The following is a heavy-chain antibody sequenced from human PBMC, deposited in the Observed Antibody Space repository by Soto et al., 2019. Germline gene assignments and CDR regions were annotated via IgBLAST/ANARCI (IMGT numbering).Heavy chain of an antibody. Sequence: SVKVSCEASGGTFSSYAISWVRQAPVQGLEWMGGIIPIFGTANYAQKFQGRVTITADESTSTAYMELSSLRSEDTAVYYCARARITMIVVVITTWLDPWGQGTLVTVSS. CDR2: IIPIFGTA. D-gene: IGHD3-22*01. CDR1: GGTFSSYA. V-gene: IGHV1-69*01. CDR3: ARARITMIVVVITTWLDP. J-gene: IGHJ5*02.